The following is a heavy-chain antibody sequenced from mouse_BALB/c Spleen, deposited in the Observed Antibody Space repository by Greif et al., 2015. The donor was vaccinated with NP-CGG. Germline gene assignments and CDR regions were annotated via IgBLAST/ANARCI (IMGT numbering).Heavy chain of an antibody. D-gene: IGHD2-14*01. V-gene: IGHV5-6-4*01. CDR3: TRGGNYAMDD. Sequence: EVKLVESGGGLVKPGGSMKLSCAASGFTFSSYTMSWVRQTPEKRLEWVATISSGGNYTYYPDSVKGRFTISRDNAKNTLYQQRSSLKSEDTAMYYCTRGGNYAMDDWGHGTSGTVSS. J-gene: IGHJ4*01. CDR1: GFTFSSYT. CDR2: ISSGGNYT.